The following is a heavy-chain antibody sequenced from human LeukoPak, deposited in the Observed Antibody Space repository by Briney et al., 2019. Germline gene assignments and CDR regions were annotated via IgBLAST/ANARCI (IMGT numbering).Heavy chain of an antibody. Sequence: GGSLRLSCAASGFTVSSNYMSWVRQAPGKGLEWVSSISSSSSYIYYADSVKGRFTISRDNAKNSLYLQMNSLRAEDTAVYYCARDSSSAGLDYWGQGTLVTVSS. J-gene: IGHJ4*02. V-gene: IGHV3-21*01. CDR2: ISSSSSYI. CDR3: ARDSSSAGLDY. D-gene: IGHD3-9*01. CDR1: GFTVSSNY.